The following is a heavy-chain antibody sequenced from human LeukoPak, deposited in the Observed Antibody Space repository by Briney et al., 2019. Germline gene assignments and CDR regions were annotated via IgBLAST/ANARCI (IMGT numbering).Heavy chain of an antibody. CDR2: INHSGST. CDR3: ARDHTPPDFWSGYYTYYFDY. Sequence: SETLSLTCAVYGGSFSGYYWSWIRQPPGKGLEWIGEINHSGSTNYNPSLKSRVTISVDTSKNQFSLKLSSVTAADTAVYYCARDHTPPDFWSGYYTYYFDYWGQGTLVTVSS. J-gene: IGHJ4*02. D-gene: IGHD3-3*01. CDR1: GGSFSGYY. V-gene: IGHV4-34*01.